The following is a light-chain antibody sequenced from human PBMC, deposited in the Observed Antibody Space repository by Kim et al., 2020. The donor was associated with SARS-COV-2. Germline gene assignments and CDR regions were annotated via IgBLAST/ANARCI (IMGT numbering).Light chain of an antibody. V-gene: IGKV3D-20*01. J-gene: IGKJ4*01. CDR3: QQYDSSPLT. Sequence: GGTAALGCGGGGGVSSDGGAWCGQRPGVAPRRLIWGASRRAGGMPGRWRGGGSGTDFALAVSGLEPEDFAVYYCQQYDSSPLTFGGGTKVDIK. CDR1: GGVSSDG. CDR2: GAS.